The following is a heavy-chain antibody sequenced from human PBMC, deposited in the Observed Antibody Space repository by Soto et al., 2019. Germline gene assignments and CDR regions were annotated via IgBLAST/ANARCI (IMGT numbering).Heavy chain of an antibody. V-gene: IGHV1-69*01. CDR1: GGSFISYA. Sequence: SVKVSCNASGGSFISYAIIWVRQAPGQGLEWMGGIIPIFGTANYAQKFQGRVTITADESTSTAYMELSSLRSEDTAVYYCARVSVYDFWSGYYSGEFDYWGQGALVTVSS. D-gene: IGHD3-3*01. CDR2: IIPIFGTA. J-gene: IGHJ4*02. CDR3: ARVSVYDFWSGYYSGEFDY.